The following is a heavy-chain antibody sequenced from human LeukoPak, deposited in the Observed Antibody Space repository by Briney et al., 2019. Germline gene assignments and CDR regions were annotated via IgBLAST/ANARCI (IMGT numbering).Heavy chain of an antibody. Sequence: SETLSLTCTVSGGSINNYYWSWIRQPPGKGLEWIGRIYTSGSTNYNPSLKSRVTMSVDTSKNQFSLKLSSVTAADTAVYYCARGYSSGWYVYFDYWGQGTLVTVSS. V-gene: IGHV4-4*07. CDR1: GGSINNYY. J-gene: IGHJ4*02. CDR2: IYTSGST. D-gene: IGHD6-19*01. CDR3: ARGYSSGWYVYFDY.